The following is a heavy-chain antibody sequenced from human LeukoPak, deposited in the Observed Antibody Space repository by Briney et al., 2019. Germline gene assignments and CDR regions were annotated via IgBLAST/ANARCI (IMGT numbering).Heavy chain of an antibody. CDR1: GGSISSGSYY. CDR2: IYTSGST. Sequence: SQTLSLTCTVSGGSISSGSYYWSWIRQPAGKGLEWIGRIYTSGSTNYNPSLKSRVAISVDTSKNQFSLKLSSVTAADTAVYYCARARSSVFAGSRGKSPFDYWGQGTLVTVSS. CDR3: ARARSSVFAGSRGKSPFDY. D-gene: IGHD3-22*01. J-gene: IGHJ4*02. V-gene: IGHV4-61*02.